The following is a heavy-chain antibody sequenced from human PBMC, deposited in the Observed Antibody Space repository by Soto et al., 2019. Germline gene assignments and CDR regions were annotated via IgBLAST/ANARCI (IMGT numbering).Heavy chain of an antibody. CDR2: FDPEDGET. CDR1: GYTLTELS. Sequence: ASVKVSCKVSGYTLTELSMHWVRQAPGKGLEWMGGFDPEDGETSYAQKFQGRVTMTEDTSTDTAYMELSSLRSEDTAVYYCATNIVVVPAAWFDPWGQGTLVTVSS. D-gene: IGHD2-2*01. CDR3: ATNIVVVPAAWFDP. J-gene: IGHJ5*02. V-gene: IGHV1-24*01.